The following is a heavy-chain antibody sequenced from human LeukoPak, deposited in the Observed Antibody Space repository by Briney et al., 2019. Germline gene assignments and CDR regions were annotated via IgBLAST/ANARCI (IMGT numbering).Heavy chain of an antibody. CDR2: MNPNSGNT. CDR3: ARASYYDFWSGYFNHNYYYYGMDV. CDR1: GYTFTSYD. D-gene: IGHD3-3*01. V-gene: IGHV1-8*01. J-gene: IGHJ6*02. Sequence: ASVKVSCKASGYTFTSYDINWVRQATGRGLEWMGWMNPNSGNTGYAQKFQGRVTMTRNTSISTAYMELSSLRSEDTAVYYCARASYYDFWSGYFNHNYYYYGMDVWGQGTTVTVSS.